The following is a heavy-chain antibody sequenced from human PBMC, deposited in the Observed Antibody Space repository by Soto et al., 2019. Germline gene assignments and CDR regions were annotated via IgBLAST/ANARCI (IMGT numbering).Heavy chain of an antibody. CDR2: IYYSGST. CDR1: GGSISSSSYY. CDR3: ARLAGYCTNGVCQKGGWFPVDY. J-gene: IGHJ4*02. V-gene: IGHV4-39*01. Sequence: SETLSLTCTVSGGSISSSSYYWGWIRQPPGKGLEWIGSIYYSGSTYYNPSLKSRVTISVDTSKNQFSLKLSSVTAADTAVYYCARLAGYCTNGVCQKGGWFPVDYWGQGTLVTVSS. D-gene: IGHD2-8*01.